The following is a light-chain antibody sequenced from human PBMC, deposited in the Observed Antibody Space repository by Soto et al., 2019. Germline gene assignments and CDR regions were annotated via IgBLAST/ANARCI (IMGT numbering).Light chain of an antibody. J-gene: IGKJ1*01. V-gene: IGKV1-39*01. CDR1: QSIINF. Sequence: DIQVTQSPSSLSASVGDRVTITCRSSQSIINFLNWYQHKPGEAPNLLIFVASTLQSGVPSRFSGSGSGTDFTLTITSLQPEDFATYYCHQTYIAPWAFGQGTRVEIK. CDR2: VAS. CDR3: HQTYIAPWA.